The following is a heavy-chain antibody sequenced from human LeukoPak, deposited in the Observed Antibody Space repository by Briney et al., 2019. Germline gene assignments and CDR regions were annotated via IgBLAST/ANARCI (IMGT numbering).Heavy chain of an antibody. V-gene: IGHV1-2*02. CDR1: GYTFTGYY. CDR2: INPNSGGT. J-gene: IGHJ6*03. D-gene: IGHD2-2*01. CDR3: ARDGCSSTSCPPWNYYYYMDV. Sequence: ASVKVSCKAPGYTFTGYYMHWVRQAPGQGLEWMGWINPNSGGTNYAQKFQGRVTMTRDTSISTAYMELSRLRSDDTAVYYCARDGCSSTSCPPWNYYYYMDVWGKGTTVTVSS.